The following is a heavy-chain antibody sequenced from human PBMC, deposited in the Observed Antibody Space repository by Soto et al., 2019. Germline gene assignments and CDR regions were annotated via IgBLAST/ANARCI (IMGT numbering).Heavy chain of an antibody. Sequence: SETLSLTCAVSGSSISSGGYSWSWIRQPPGKGLEWIGYIYHSGSTYYNPSLKSRVTISVDRSKNQFSLKLSSVTAADTAVYYCARDVLRFEGNWFDPWGQGTLVTVSS. V-gene: IGHV4-30-2*01. D-gene: IGHD3-3*01. CDR1: GSSISSGGYS. J-gene: IGHJ5*02. CDR2: IYHSGST. CDR3: ARDVLRFEGNWFDP.